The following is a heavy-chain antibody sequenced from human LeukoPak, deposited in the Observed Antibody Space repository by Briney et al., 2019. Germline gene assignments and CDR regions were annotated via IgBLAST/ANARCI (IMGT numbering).Heavy chain of an antibody. J-gene: IGHJ4*02. Sequence: SETLCLTCAVYGGSFSGYYWSWIRQPPGKGLEWIGEINHSGSTNYNPSLKSRVTISVDTSKNQFSLKLSSVTAADTAVYYCARSERGVRGVTIKFYYWGQGTLVTVSS. D-gene: IGHD3-10*01. CDR2: INHSGST. CDR3: ARSERGVRGVTIKFYY. V-gene: IGHV4-34*01. CDR1: GGSFSGYY.